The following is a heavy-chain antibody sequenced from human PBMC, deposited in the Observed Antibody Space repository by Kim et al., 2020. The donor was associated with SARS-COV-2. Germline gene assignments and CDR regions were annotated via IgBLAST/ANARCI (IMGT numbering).Heavy chain of an antibody. V-gene: IGHV2-70*11. CDR2: IDWDDDK. CDR1: GFSLSTSGMC. J-gene: IGHJ4*02. Sequence: SGPTLVNPTQTLTLTCTFSGFSLSTSGMCVSWIRQPPGKALEWLARIDWDDDKYYSKSLKTRLTISKEPSKNQVVLTMTNMDPVDTATYYCARIMAAAGLTLDYGGQATRDTVSS. D-gene: IGHD6-13*01. CDR3: ARIMAAAGLTLDY.